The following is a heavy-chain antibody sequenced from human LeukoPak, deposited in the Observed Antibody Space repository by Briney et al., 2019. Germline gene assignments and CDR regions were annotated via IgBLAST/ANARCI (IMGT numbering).Heavy chain of an antibody. D-gene: IGHD6-6*01. V-gene: IGHV4-39*07. Sequence: SETLSLTCTVSGVSISSSSYYWGWIRQPPGKGLEWIGSIYYSGSTYYNPSLKSRVTISVDTSKNQFSLKLSSVTAADTAVYYCARGVIAARAPSYYFDYWGQGTLVTVSS. CDR1: GVSISSSSYY. J-gene: IGHJ4*02. CDR2: IYYSGST. CDR3: ARGVIAARAPSYYFDY.